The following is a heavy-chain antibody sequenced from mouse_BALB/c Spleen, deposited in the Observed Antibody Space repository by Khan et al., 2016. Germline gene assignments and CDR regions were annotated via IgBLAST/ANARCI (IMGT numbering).Heavy chain of an antibody. CDR1: GYTFTSNT. V-gene: IGHV1-4*01. CDR3: ARRTTGYAMDY. Sequence: QVQLQQPGAELTRPGASVKMSCKASGYTFTSNTMHWVKQRPGQGLEWIGYINPRSSYTNYNQKFKDKATLTADKSSSTAYMQLNSLTSEDSAVYYCARRTTGYAMDYWGQGTSVTVSS. J-gene: IGHJ4*01. D-gene: IGHD2-14*01. CDR2: INPRSSYT.